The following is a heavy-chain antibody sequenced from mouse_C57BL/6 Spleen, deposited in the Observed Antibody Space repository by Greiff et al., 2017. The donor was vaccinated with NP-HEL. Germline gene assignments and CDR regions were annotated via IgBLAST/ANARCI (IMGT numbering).Heavy chain of an antibody. Sequence: QVQLQQSGAELVKPGASVKLSCKASGYTFTEYTIHWVKQRSGQGLEWIGWFYPGSGSIKYNEKFKDKATLTADKSSSAVYMEISRLTSEDSAVYFCARHGILDYYGSSPFAYWGQGTLVTVSA. V-gene: IGHV1-62-2*01. J-gene: IGHJ3*01. CDR3: ARHGILDYYGSSPFAY. D-gene: IGHD1-1*01. CDR2: FYPGSGSI. CDR1: GYTFTEYT.